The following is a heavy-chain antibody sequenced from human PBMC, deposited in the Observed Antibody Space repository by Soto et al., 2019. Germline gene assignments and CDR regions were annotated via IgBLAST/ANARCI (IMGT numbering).Heavy chain of an antibody. V-gene: IGHV3-23*01. J-gene: IGHJ4*02. CDR1: GFIFSGQA. Sequence: EVQLLESGGGLVQPGGSLRLSCASSGFIFSGQAMSWVRQAPGKGLEWVSSISSGSVSSTNYAGSVKGRFTISRDDAKNSLFLQVNSLRVEDTAVYYCAREKRANGYFDYWGQGTLVTVSS. CDR2: ISSGSVSST. D-gene: IGHD6-25*01. CDR3: AREKRANGYFDY.